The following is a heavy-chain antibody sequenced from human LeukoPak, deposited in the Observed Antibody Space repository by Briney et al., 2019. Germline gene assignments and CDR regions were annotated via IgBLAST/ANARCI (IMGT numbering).Heavy chain of an antibody. V-gene: IGHV4-59*08. CDR3: ARRRGRYYYGSGGMDV. CDR1: GGSISSYY. J-gene: IGHJ6*02. CDR2: IYYSGST. D-gene: IGHD3-10*01. Sequence: SETLSLTCTVSGGSISSYYWSWIRQPPGKGLEWIGYIYYSGSTNYNPSLKSRVTISVDTSKNQFSLKLSSVTAADTAVHYCARRRGRYYYGSGGMDVWGQGTTVTVSS.